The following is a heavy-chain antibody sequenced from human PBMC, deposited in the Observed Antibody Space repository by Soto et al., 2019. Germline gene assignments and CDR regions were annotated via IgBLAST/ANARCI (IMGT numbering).Heavy chain of an antibody. J-gene: IGHJ5*01. V-gene: IGHV3-33*01. CDR1: GLTFTTFG. Sequence: GGSLRLSCAASGLTFTTFGIHWVRQAPGKGLEWVALMWYDGTDKAYADSVKGRFTVSTDNSRNTFYLQMTGLRAEDSAVYYCARGGGRGWNWIDPWGQGTLVTVSS. D-gene: IGHD1-26*01. CDR3: ARGGGRGWNWIDP. CDR2: MWYDGTDK.